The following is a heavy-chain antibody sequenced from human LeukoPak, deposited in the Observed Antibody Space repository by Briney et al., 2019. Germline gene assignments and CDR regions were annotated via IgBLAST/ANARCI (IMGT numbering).Heavy chain of an antibody. Sequence: GSLRLSCAASGSTFNNYWMSWVRQAPGKGLEWIGYIFYSGSTNYNPSLKSRVIISVDTSKNQFSLRLSSVTAADTAVYYCARGLSGSYENWFDPWGQGTLVTVSS. CDR2: IFYSGST. V-gene: IGHV4-59*01. J-gene: IGHJ5*02. CDR1: GSTFNNYW. D-gene: IGHD1-26*01. CDR3: ARGLSGSYENWFDP.